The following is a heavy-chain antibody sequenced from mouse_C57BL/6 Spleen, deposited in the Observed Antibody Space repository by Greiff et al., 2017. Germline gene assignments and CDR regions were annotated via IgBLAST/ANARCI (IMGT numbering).Heavy chain of an antibody. CDR2: IDPNSGGT. J-gene: IGHJ4*01. CDR3: ARERDFDYGNSYAMDY. CDR1: GYTFTSYW. Sequence: VQLQQPGAELVKPGASVKLSCKASGYTFTSYWMHWVKQRPGRGLEWIGRIDPNSGGTKYNEKFKSKATLTVDKPSSTAYMQLSSLTSEDSAVYYCARERDFDYGNSYAMDYWGQGTSVTVSS. D-gene: IGHD2-1*01. V-gene: IGHV1-72*01.